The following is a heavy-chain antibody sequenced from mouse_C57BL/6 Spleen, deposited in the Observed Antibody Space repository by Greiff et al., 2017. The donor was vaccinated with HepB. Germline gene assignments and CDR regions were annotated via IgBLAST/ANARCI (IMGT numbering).Heavy chain of an antibody. J-gene: IGHJ3*01. CDR1: GYTFTSYW. Sequence: QVQLQQPGAELVKPGASVKMSCKASGYTFTSYWITWVKQRPGQGLEWIGDTYPGSGSTNYNEKFKSKATLTVDTSSSTAYMQLSSLTSEDSAVYYCARYYDYDGGFAYWGQGTLVTVSA. CDR2: TYPGSGST. CDR3: ARYYDYDGGFAY. D-gene: IGHD2-4*01. V-gene: IGHV1-55*01.